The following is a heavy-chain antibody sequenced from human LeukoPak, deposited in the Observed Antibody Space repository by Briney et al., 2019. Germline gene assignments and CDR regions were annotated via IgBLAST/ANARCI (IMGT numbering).Heavy chain of an antibody. CDR2: IIPSFGRA. V-gene: IGHV1-69*13. J-gene: IGHJ6*02. D-gene: IGHD1-14*01. CDR1: GGTFTSYA. Sequence: SVKVSCKASGGTFTSYAISWVRQAPGQGLEWMGGIIPSFGRANYAQKFQGRVTITADESTSTAYMELSSLRSEDTAVYYCARPPRTLTGMYVWGQGTTVTGSS. CDR3: ARPPRTLTGMYV.